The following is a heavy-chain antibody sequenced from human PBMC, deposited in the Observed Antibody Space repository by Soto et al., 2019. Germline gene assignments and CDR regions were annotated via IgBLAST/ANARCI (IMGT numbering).Heavy chain of an antibody. V-gene: IGHV3-7*01. CDR3: ARDAGIGELADY. Sequence: EVHLVESGGGLVQPGGSLRLSCAASGFTFSNYWMTWVRQAPGIGLEWVANIKPDGGAKYYVDSVEGRFTISRDNAKNSLYLQMNSLRAEDTAVYYCARDAGIGELADYWGQGTLVTVSS. J-gene: IGHJ4*02. D-gene: IGHD3-10*01. CDR2: IKPDGGAK. CDR1: GFTFSNYW.